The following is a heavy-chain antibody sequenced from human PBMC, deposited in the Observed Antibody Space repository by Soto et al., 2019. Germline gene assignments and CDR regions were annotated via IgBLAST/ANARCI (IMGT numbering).Heavy chain of an antibody. CDR3: ARDGFRSVVWFDP. CDR1: GYTFTSYY. Sequence: ASVKVSCKASGYTFTSYYMHWVRQAPGQGLEWMGIINPSGGSTTYAQKFQGGVTMTRDTSTSTVYMELSSLRSEDTVVYYCARDGFRSVVWFDPWGQGTLVTVSS. CDR2: INPSGGST. V-gene: IGHV1-46*01. J-gene: IGHJ5*02. D-gene: IGHD2-15*01.